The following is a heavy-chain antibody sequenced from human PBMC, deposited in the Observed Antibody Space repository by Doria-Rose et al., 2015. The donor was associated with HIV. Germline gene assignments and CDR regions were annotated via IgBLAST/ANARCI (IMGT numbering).Heavy chain of an antibody. Sequence: VQLLESGLGLVKPSETLSLTCSVSGGSISHYYWSWIRQPPGKGLEYIGDIFYTGSTNYSPSLKSRLSISIDTSKNKFSLRLSSVTAADTAVYYCARVLSGTYDYWGQGTLVTVSS. CDR2: IFYTGST. D-gene: IGHD1-26*01. CDR1: GGSISHYY. V-gene: IGHV4-59*01. CDR3: ARVLSGTYDY. J-gene: IGHJ4*02.